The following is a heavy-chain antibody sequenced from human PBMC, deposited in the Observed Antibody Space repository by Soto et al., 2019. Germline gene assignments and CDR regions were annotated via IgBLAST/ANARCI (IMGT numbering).Heavy chain of an antibody. D-gene: IGHD3-22*01. CDR3: AKDLRSGYCQDYYGMDV. J-gene: IGHJ6*02. V-gene: IGHV3-23*01. CDR1: GFTFSSYA. CDR2: ISGSDGST. Sequence: GGSLRLSCAASGFTFSSYAMNWVRQAPGKGLEWVSVISGSDGSTYYADSVKGRFTISRDNSKNTLYLQMNSLRAEDTAVYYCAKDLRSGYCQDYYGMDVWGQGTTVTVSS.